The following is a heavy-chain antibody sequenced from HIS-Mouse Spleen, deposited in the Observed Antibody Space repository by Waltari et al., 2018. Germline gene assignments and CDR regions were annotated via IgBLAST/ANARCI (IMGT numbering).Heavy chain of an antibody. CDR3: ATLSWGYEYNSFDY. J-gene: IGHJ4*02. D-gene: IGHD6-13*01. CDR1: GFTFSSYG. Sequence: QVQLVESGGGVVQPGRSLRLSCAASGFTFSSYGMHWVRQAPGKGLGWVEFISYDGSNKYYADSVKGRFTISRDNSKNTLYLQMNSLRAEDTAVYYCATLSWGYEYNSFDYWGQGTLVTVSS. CDR2: ISYDGSNK. V-gene: IGHV3-30*03.